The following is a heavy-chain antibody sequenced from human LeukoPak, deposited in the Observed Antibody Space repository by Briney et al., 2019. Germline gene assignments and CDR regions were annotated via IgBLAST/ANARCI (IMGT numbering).Heavy chain of an antibody. Sequence: SETLSLTCTVSGDSITSYYWNWVRQSPEKGLEWIGYIHHTGKNYYNPSLKSRITMSVDTSKSQFFLKLSSVTAADTAVYYCAKWHERLLAFDYWGQGTLVTVSS. CDR1: GDSITSYY. CDR2: IHHTGKN. CDR3: AKWHERLLAFDY. D-gene: IGHD1-1*01. V-gene: IGHV4-59*01. J-gene: IGHJ4*02.